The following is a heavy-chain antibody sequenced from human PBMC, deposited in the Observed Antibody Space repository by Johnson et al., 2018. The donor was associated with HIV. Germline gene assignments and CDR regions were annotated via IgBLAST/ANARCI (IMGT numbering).Heavy chain of an antibody. CDR2: ISWNSGSI. Sequence: VQLVESGGGLVKPGGSLRLSCAASGFTVSSNYMSWVRQAPGKGLEWVSGISWNSGSIGYADSVKGRFTISRDNSKNTLYLQMNSLRTEDTALYYCAKDMGRYSGSYGNYDAFDIWGQGTMVTVSS. V-gene: IGHV3-9*01. CDR1: GFTVSSNY. D-gene: IGHD1-26*01. CDR3: AKDMGRYSGSYGNYDAFDI. J-gene: IGHJ3*02.